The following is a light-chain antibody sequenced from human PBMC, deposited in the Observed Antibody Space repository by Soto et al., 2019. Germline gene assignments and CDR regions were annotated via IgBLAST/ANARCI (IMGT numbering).Light chain of an antibody. V-gene: IGLV2-14*01. Sequence: QSVLTQPASVSGSLGQSITISCTGTSSDVGGYNYVSWYQQHPGKVPKLMIYEVNNRPSGVSNRFSGSKSANTASLTISGLQADDEADYYCSSFTSISTQVFGGGTKVTVL. CDR3: SSFTSISTQV. CDR1: SSDVGGYNY. CDR2: EVN. J-gene: IGLJ3*02.